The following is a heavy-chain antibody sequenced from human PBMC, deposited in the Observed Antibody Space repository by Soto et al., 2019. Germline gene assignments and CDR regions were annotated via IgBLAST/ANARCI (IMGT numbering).Heavy chain of an antibody. CDR2: IYPGDSDT. Sequence: PGESLKISCEASGYSFTSYWIGWVRQMPGKGLEWMGIIYPGDSDTRYSPSFQGQVTISADKSISTAYLQWSSLKASDTAMYYCARHLLTVYYNYYYGMDIWGQGTTVTVSS. CDR1: GYSFTSYW. J-gene: IGHJ6*02. V-gene: IGHV5-51*01. D-gene: IGHD3-9*01. CDR3: ARHLLTVYYNYYYGMDI.